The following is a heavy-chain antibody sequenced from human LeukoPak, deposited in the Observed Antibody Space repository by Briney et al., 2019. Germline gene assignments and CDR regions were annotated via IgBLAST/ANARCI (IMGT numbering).Heavy chain of an antibody. J-gene: IGHJ5*02. V-gene: IGHV3-23*01. CDR3: AKTPLGYCSNGICYTGLLGWFDP. CDR1: GFTFSSHW. CDR2: ISSVGDIT. Sequence: GGSLRLSCAASGFTFSSHWMSWVRQAPGQGLEWVSTISSVGDITYYPDSGKGRFTISRDNSNNTLYLQMDSLRAEDTAVYYCAKTPLGYCSNGICYTGLLGWFDPWGQGTLVTVSS. D-gene: IGHD2-8*01.